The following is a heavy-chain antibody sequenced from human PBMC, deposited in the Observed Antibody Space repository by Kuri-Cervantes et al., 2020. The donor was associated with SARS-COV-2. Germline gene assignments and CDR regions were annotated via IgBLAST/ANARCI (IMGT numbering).Heavy chain of an antibody. CDR1: GFTFSSYG. D-gene: IGHD3-10*01. Sequence: GESLKISCAAPGFTFSSYGMHWVRQAPGKGLEWVAFIRYDGSNKYYADSVKGRFTISRDNSKNTLYLQMNSLRAEDTAVYYCAREGGSGSYYDHYYYYYYMDVWGKGTTVTVSS. V-gene: IGHV3-30*02. CDR3: AREGGSGSYYDHYYYYYYMDV. J-gene: IGHJ6*03. CDR2: IRYDGSNK.